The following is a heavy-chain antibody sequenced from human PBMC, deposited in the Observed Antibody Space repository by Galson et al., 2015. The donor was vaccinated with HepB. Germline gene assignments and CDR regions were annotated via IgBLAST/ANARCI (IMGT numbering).Heavy chain of an antibody. CDR3: AKDTSWGGYDSSGYYYGVFDY. D-gene: IGHD3-22*01. J-gene: IGHJ4*02. CDR1: GFTFSSYA. V-gene: IGHV3-23*01. CDR2: ISGSGGST. Sequence: SLRLSCAASGFTFSSYAMSWVRQAPGKGLEWVSAISGSGGSTYYADSVKGRFTTPRDKSKNTLYLQMNSLRAEDTAVYYCAKDTSWGGYDSSGYYYGVFDYWGQGTLVTVSS.